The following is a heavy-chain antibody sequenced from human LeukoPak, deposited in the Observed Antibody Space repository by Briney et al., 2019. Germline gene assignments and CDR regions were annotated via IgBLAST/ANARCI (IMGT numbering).Heavy chain of an antibody. D-gene: IGHD6-13*01. CDR2: IWSDGSNT. CDR1: GFTFSSYG. CDR3: ARDRGSSWYGPIDY. V-gene: IGHV3-33*01. J-gene: IGHJ4*02. Sequence: GGSLRLSCAASGFTFSSYGMHWVRQAPGKGLEGVVVIWSDGSNTYYADSVKGRFTISRDNSKNTLFLQMNSLRAEDTAVYYCARDRGSSWYGPIDYWGQGALVTVSS.